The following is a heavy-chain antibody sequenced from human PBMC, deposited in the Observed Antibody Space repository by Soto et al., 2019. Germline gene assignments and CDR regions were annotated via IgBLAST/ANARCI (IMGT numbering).Heavy chain of an antibody. V-gene: IGHV3-48*01. CDR2: ISSSSSTI. D-gene: IGHD6-13*01. J-gene: IGHJ5*02. CDR3: ARGSYTSTWS. Sequence: GESQTVATDAPGYPYSNHSMNWARQAPGKGLEWVSYISSSSSTIYYADSVKGRFTISRDNAKNSLYLQMNSLRAEDKAVYYCARGSYTSTWSWGQGTLVTVSS. CDR1: GYPYSNHS.